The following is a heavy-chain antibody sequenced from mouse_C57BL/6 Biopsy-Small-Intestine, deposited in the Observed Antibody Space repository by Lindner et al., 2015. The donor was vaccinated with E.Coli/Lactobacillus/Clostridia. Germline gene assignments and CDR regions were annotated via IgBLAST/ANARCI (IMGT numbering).Heavy chain of an antibody. J-gene: IGHJ4*01. CDR1: GYIFTGYF. Sequence: SVKVSCKASGYIFTGYFIHWVRQAPGQGLEWMGWINPTTGGTKYAQKFQGSVTMTRDTSISTAYMELSRLKSDDTATYYCARDSEGSGSYWAYWGQGTLVTVSS. CDR2: INPTTGGT. V-gene: IGHV1-53*01. D-gene: IGHD1-1*01. CDR3: ARDSEGSGSYWAY.